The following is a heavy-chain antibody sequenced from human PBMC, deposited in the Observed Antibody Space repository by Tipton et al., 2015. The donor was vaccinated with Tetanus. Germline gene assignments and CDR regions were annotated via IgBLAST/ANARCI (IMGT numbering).Heavy chain of an antibody. CDR1: GGSISDKKYY. V-gene: IGHV4-39*02. CDR3: AGTRDYGGNQDAFDI. D-gene: IGHD4-23*01. CDR2: IYFEGST. J-gene: IGHJ3*02. Sequence: LRLSCTVSGGSISDKKYYWGWIRQPPGRGLEWIASIYFEGSTYYSPSFKSRVTIAVDTSQNVFSLNLTSVTAADTAVYYCAGTRDYGGNQDAFDIWGQGTLVNVSS.